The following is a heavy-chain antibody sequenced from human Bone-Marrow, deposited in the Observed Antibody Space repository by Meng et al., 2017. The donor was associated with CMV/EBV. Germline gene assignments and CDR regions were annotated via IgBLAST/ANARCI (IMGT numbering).Heavy chain of an antibody. Sequence: GESLKISCAASGFTFSSYGMHWVRQAPGKGLEWVAFIRYDGSNKYYADSVKGRFTISRDNSKNTLYLQMNSLRAEDTAVYYCARGRVYSAWGQGTLVTVSS. CDR2: IRYDGSNK. V-gene: IGHV3-30*02. CDR1: GFTFSSYG. CDR3: ARGRVYSA. J-gene: IGHJ5*02. D-gene: IGHD2-8*01.